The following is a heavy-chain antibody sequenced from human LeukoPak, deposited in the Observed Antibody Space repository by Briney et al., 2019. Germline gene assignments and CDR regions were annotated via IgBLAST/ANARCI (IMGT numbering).Heavy chain of an antibody. CDR3: ARALGYSYADY. J-gene: IGHJ4*02. CDR2: MNPNSGNT. D-gene: IGHD5-18*01. V-gene: IGHV1-8*01. CDR1: GYTFTSYD. Sequence: ASVKVSCKASGYTFTSYDINWVRQATGQGLEWMGWMNPNSGNTGYAQKFQGRVTMTRDTSTSTVYMELSSLRSEDTAVYYCARALGYSYADYWGQGTLVTVSS.